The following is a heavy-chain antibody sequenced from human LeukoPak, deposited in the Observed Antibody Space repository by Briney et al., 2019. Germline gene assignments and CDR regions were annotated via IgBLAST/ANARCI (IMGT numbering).Heavy chain of an antibody. Sequence: SETLSLTCTVSGRSISSTNFYWGWIRQPPGKGLEWIGEINHSGSTNYNPSLKSRVTISVDTSKNQFSLKLSSVTAADTAVYYCARERNYYDSSGYYLYFDYWGQGTLVTVSS. CDR1: GRSISSTNFY. CDR2: INHSGST. CDR3: ARERNYYDSSGYYLYFDY. J-gene: IGHJ4*02. V-gene: IGHV4-39*07. D-gene: IGHD3-22*01.